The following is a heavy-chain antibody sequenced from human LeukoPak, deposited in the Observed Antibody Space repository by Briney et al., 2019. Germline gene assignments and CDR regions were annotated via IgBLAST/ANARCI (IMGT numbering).Heavy chain of an antibody. D-gene: IGHD3-10*01. CDR1: GFTFSSYS. CDR2: INQDGSEK. J-gene: IGHJ4*02. V-gene: IGHV3-7*01. Sequence: PGGSLRLSCAASGFTFSSYSMNWVRQAPGKGLEWVGNINQDGSEKNYVDSVKGRFTISRDNAKNSLYLQMNSLRTEDTAVYYCATDRAITSNVRFDYWGQGTLVTVSS. CDR3: ATDRAITSNVRFDY.